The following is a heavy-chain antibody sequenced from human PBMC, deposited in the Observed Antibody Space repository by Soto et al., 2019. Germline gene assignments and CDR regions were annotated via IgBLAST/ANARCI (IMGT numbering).Heavy chain of an antibody. J-gene: IGHJ4*02. CDR3: ARSGGSNSWYGVFDF. Sequence: QVQLQESGPGLVKPSQTLSLTCTVSSDSITSGRYYWSWVRQHPGRGLEWIGYIYYSGNSYYNPSLKGGVTISLDRSKSQFYLELNSVSAADTAVYYCARSGGSNSWYGVFDFWGQGTLVNVSS. V-gene: IGHV4-31*03. CDR1: SDSITSGRYY. D-gene: IGHD2-15*01. CDR2: IYYSGNS.